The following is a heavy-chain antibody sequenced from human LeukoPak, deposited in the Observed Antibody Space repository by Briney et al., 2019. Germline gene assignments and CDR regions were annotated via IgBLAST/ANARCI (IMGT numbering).Heavy chain of an antibody. CDR1: GGSFSGYY. D-gene: IGHD4-17*01. Sequence: PSETLSLTCAVYGGSFSGYYWSWIRQPPGKGLEWIGEINHSGSTNYNPSLKSRVTISVDTSKNRFSLKLSSVTAADTAVYYCARRHSTTTTRGGYYYGMDVWGQGTTVTVSS. CDR2: INHSGST. J-gene: IGHJ6*02. V-gene: IGHV4-34*01. CDR3: ARRHSTTTTRGGYYYGMDV.